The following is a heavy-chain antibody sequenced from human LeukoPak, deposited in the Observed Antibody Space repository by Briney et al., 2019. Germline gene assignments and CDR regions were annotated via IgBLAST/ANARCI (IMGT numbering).Heavy chain of an antibody. CDR1: GFSLNNAW. CDR2: IKSKTDGGTI. CDR3: TTSYYDSSGFRA. V-gene: IGHV3-15*01. D-gene: IGHD3-22*01. Sequence: PGGSLRLSCAASGFSLNNAWMSWVRQAPGKGLEWVGRIKSKTDGGTIDYAAPVKGRSTISGGDSKNMVYLLMNSLKTEDTAVYYCTTSYYDSSGFRAWGQGTLVTVSS. J-gene: IGHJ4*02.